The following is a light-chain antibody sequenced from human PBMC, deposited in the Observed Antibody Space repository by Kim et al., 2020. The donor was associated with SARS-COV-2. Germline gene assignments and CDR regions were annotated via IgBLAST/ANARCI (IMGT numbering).Light chain of an antibody. V-gene: IGLV3-19*01. Sequence: ALGQTVRMTCQGDSLRKYYASWYQQKPGPAPSLVIYGDNKRPSGIPDRFSGSSSGSTASLTFTGAQAEDEADYYCASRDSSGNHWVFGGGTQLTVL. CDR2: GDN. CDR1: SLRKYY. CDR3: ASRDSSGNHWV. J-gene: IGLJ3*02.